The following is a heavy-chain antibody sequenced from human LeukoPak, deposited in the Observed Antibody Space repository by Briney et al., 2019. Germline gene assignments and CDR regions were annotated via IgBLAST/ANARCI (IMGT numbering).Heavy chain of an antibody. V-gene: IGHV3-21*06. J-gene: IGHJ5*02. CDR1: GFSFSSYS. Sequence: GGSLRLSCAASGFSFSSYSMNWVRQAPGKGLEWVSSISSGSTYTYYADSMKGRFTISRDNAKNSLYLQMNSLRAEDTAVYYCARDLRGSSWYAGRGNWFDPWGQGTLVTVSS. D-gene: IGHD6-13*01. CDR3: ARDLRGSSWYAGRGNWFDP. CDR2: ISSGSTYT.